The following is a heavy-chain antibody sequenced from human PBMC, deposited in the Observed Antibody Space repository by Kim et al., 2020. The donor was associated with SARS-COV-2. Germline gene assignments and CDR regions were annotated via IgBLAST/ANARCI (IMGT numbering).Heavy chain of an antibody. CDR3: ARSTKWLHWFDP. CDR1: GYTFTGYY. D-gene: IGHD5-12*01. CDR2: INPNSGGT. Sequence: ASVKVSCKASGYTFTGYYMHWVRQAPGQGLEWMGWINPNSGGTNYAQKFQGRVTMTRDTSISTAYMELSRLRSDDTAVYYCARSTKWLHWFDPWGQGTLVTVSS. V-gene: IGHV1-2*02. J-gene: IGHJ5*02.